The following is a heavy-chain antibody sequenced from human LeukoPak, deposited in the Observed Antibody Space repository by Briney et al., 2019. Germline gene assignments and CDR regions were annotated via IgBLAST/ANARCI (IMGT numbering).Heavy chain of an antibody. Sequence: GGSLRLSCAASGFTFSSYAMSWVRQAPGKGLEWVSAISGSGGSTYYADSVKGRFTISRDNSKNTLYLQMNSLRAEDTAVYYCAKDIGDSTGYYSDAFDIWGHGTMVTVSS. V-gene: IGHV3-23*01. CDR1: GFTFSSYA. D-gene: IGHD3-22*01. CDR3: AKDIGDSTGYYSDAFDI. J-gene: IGHJ3*02. CDR2: ISGSGGST.